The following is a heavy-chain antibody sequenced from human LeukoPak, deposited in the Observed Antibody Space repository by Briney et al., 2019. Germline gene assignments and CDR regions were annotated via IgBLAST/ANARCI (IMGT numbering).Heavy chain of an antibody. V-gene: IGHV1-46*01. D-gene: IGHD3-3*01. CDR2: INPSGGST. J-gene: IGHJ4*02. Sequence: VASVKVSCKASGYTFTSYYMHWVRQAPGQGLEWMGIINPSGGSTSYAQKFQGRVTMTRDTSTSTVYMELSSLRSEDTAVYYCAGVRATYYDFWSGYYEDYFDYWGQGTLVTVSS. CDR3: AGVRATYYDFWSGYYEDYFDY. CDR1: GYTFTSYY.